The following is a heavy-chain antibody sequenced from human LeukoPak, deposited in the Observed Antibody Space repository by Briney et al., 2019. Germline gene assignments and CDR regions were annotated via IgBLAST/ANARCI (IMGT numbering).Heavy chain of an antibody. D-gene: IGHD3-22*01. CDR3: ARRDNSGYLDY. Sequence: GGSLRLSCAASGFTFNTHGMNWVRQAPGKGLEWVAVISYDGSHKLYADSVKGRFTISRDNSKNTLYLQMGTLRADDMAVYYCARRDNSGYLDYWGQGTLVTVSS. V-gene: IGHV3-30*03. CDR1: GFTFNTHG. J-gene: IGHJ4*02. CDR2: ISYDGSHK.